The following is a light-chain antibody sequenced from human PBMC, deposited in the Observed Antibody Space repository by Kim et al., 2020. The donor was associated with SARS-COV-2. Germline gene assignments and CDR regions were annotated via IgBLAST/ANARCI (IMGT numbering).Light chain of an antibody. J-gene: IGKJ5*01. CDR1: QSINSY. CDR2: AAS. V-gene: IGKV1-39*01. CDR3: QQSYITPEIT. Sequence: DIQMTQSPSSLSASLGDRVTITCRASQSINSYLNWYQQKPGKAPNLLIYAASSLQSGVPSRFSGSGSGTDFTLTISSLQPEDFATYYCQQSYITPEITFGQGTRLEIK.